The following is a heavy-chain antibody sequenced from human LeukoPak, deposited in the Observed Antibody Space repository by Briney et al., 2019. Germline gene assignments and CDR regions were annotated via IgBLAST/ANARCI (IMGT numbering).Heavy chain of an antibody. V-gene: IGHV3-48*01. CDR2: ISSSSSTL. CDR1: GFTFGSYC. CDR3: TRIYGSGSYYTD. J-gene: IGHJ4*02. D-gene: IGHD3-10*01. Sequence: GGSLRLSCAASGFTFGSYCMNWVRQAPGKGLEWISYISSSSSTLYYAYSVGGRFTISRDNAKNSLYLQMDSLRAEDTAVYYCTRIYGSGSYYTDWGQGTLVTVSS.